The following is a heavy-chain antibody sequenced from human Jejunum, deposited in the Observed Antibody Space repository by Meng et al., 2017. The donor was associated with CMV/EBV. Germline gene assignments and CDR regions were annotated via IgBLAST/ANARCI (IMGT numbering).Heavy chain of an antibody. CDR3: ARDPSGSTWYYFDY. Sequence: YGFTFSSYSINWVRQAPGKGLEWVSYISSSSSSIYYADSVKGRFTISRDNAKNSLYLQMNSLRAEDTAVYYCARDPSGSTWYYFDYWGQGTLVTVSS. CDR2: ISSSSSSI. D-gene: IGHD6-13*01. V-gene: IGHV3-48*04. J-gene: IGHJ4*02. CDR1: GFTFSSYS.